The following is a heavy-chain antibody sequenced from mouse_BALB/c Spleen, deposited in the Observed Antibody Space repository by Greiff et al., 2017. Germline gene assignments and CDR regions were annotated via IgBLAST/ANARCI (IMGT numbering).Heavy chain of an antibody. V-gene: IGHV5-6-5*01. D-gene: IGHD1-2*01. CDR2: ISSGGST. J-gene: IGHJ2*01. CDR3: AREVRLAYYFDY. Sequence: EVKLMESGGGLVKPGGSLKLSCAASGFTFSSYAMSWVRQTPEKRLEWVASISSGGSTYYPDSVKGRFTISRDNARNILYLQMSSLRSEDTAMYYCAREVRLAYYFDYWGQGTTLTVSS. CDR1: GFTFSSYA.